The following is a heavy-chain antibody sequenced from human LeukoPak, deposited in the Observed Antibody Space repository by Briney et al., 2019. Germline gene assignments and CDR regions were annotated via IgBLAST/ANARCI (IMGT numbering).Heavy chain of an antibody. J-gene: IGHJ4*02. CDR1: GGSVSSGSYY. V-gene: IGHV4-61*01. Sequence: PSETLSLTCTVSGGSVSSGSYYWCWIRQPPGKGLEWIGFIYYSGSTNYNPSLKSRVTISIDTSNNQFSLKLSSVTAADTAVYYCTVCRGSGSYFDYWGQGALVTVSS. CDR3: TVCRGSGSYFDY. D-gene: IGHD3-10*01. CDR2: IYYSGST.